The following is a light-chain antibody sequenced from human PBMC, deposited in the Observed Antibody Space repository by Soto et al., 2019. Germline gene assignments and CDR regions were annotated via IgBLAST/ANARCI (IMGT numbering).Light chain of an antibody. CDR3: SSYAGSNNFV. J-gene: IGLJ1*01. CDR2: EVI. V-gene: IGLV2-8*01. Sequence: QSALTQPPSASGSPGQSVTISCTGTSSDVGGYNYVSWYQQHPGKAPKLMIYEVIKRPSGVPDRCSGSKSGNTASLTVSGLQAEDEADYYCSSYAGSNNFVFGTGTKLTVL. CDR1: SSDVGGYNY.